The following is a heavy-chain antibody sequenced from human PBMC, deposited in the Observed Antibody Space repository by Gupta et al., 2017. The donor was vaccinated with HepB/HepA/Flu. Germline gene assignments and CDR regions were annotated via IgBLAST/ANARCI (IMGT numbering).Heavy chain of an antibody. V-gene: IGHV1-69*04. CDR1: GGTFSSYA. J-gene: IGHJ6*02. CDR3: ARVDTMVRGAVKLRYLFRGGMDV. CDR2: IIPILGIA. D-gene: IGHD3-10*01. Sequence: QVQLVQSGAEVKKPGSSVKVSCKASGGTFSSYAISWVRQAPGQGLEWMGRIIPILGIANYAQKFQGRVTITADKSTSTAYMELSSLRSEDTAVYYCARVDTMVRGAVKLRYLFRGGMDVWGQGTTVTVSS.